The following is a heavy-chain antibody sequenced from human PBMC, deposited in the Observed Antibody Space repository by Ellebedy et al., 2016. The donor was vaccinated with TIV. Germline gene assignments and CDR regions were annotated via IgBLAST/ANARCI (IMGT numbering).Heavy chain of an antibody. CDR1: RYTFTTYA. CDR2: INVADANT. V-gene: IGHV1-3*01. Sequence: AASVKVSCKASRYTFTTYAIHWVRQAPGQSLEWMGWINVADANTKYSQKFQGSVTFTRDTSANTAYMHLSSLRSEDSAVYYCARDPLGYCSGGSCSNNWFDPWGQGTLVTVSS. CDR3: ARDPLGYCSGGSCSNNWFDP. D-gene: IGHD2-15*01. J-gene: IGHJ5*02.